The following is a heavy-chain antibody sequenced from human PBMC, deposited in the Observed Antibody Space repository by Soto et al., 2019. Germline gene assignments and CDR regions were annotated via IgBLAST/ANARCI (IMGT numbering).Heavy chain of an antibody. D-gene: IGHD4-17*01. CDR2: IIPIFGTA. Sequence: GASVKVSCKASGGTFSSYAISWVRQAPGQGLEWMGGIIPIFGTANYAQKFQGRVTITADESTSTAYMELSSLRSEDTAVYYCARQNYGGNSINWYFDLWGRGTLVTVSS. V-gene: IGHV1-69*13. J-gene: IGHJ2*01. CDR1: GGTFSSYA. CDR3: ARQNYGGNSINWYFDL.